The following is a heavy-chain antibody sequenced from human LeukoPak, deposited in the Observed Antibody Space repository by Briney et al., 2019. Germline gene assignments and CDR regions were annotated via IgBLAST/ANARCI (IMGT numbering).Heavy chain of an antibody. CDR2: IKQDGSEK. J-gene: IGHJ4*02. D-gene: IGHD3-3*01. CDR1: GFTVSSNY. V-gene: IGHV3-7*03. Sequence: GGSLRLSCAASGFTVSSNYMSWVRQAPGKGLEWVANIKQDGSEKNCVDSVKGRFTISRDNAKNSLYLEMNSLRAEDSAVYYCGASVFWWGQGTLVTVSS. CDR3: GASVFW.